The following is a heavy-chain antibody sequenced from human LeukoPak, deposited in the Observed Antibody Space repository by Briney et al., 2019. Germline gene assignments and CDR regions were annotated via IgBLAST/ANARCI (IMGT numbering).Heavy chain of an antibody. Sequence: PSETLSLTCTVSGGSISSSSYYWGWIRQPPGKGLEWIGSIYYSGSTYYNPSLKSRVTISVDTSKNQFSLKLSSVTAADTAVYYCAGSYVVVVAATRLSVATPFDYWGQGTLVTVSS. V-gene: IGHV4-39*01. CDR3: AGSYVVVVAATRLSVATPFDY. D-gene: IGHD2-15*01. J-gene: IGHJ4*02. CDR1: GGSISSSSYY. CDR2: IYYSGST.